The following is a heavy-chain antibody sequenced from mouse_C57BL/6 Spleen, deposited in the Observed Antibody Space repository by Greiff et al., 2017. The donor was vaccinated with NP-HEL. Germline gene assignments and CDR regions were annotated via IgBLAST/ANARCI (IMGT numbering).Heavy chain of an antibody. J-gene: IGHJ4*01. D-gene: IGHD1-1*01. CDR1: GFTFSSYA. CDR3: TRGHYYGSSYAMDY. V-gene: IGHV5-9-1*02. Sequence: EVQLVESGEGLVKPGGSLKLSCAASGFTFSSYAMSWVRQTPEKRLEWVAYISSGGDYIYYADTVKGRFTISRDNARNTLYLQMSSLKSEDTAMYYCTRGHYYGSSYAMDYWGQGTSVTVSS. CDR2: ISSGGDYI.